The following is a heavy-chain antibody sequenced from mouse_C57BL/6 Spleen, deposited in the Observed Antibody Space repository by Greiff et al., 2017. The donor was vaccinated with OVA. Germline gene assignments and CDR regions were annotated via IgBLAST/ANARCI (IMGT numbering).Heavy chain of an antibody. CDR1: GFTFSDYG. CDR2: ISSGSSTI. Sequence: DVHLVESGGGLVKPGGSLKLSCAASGFTFSDYGMHWVRQAPEKGLEWVAYISSGSSTIYYADTVKGRFTISRDNAKNTLFLQMTSLRSEDTAMYYCAREDYGSSYEWYFDVWGTGTTVTVSS. CDR3: AREDYGSSYEWYFDV. J-gene: IGHJ1*03. V-gene: IGHV5-17*01. D-gene: IGHD1-1*01.